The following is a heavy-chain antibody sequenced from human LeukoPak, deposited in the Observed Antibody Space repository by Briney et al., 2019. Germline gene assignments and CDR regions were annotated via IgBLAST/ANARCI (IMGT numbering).Heavy chain of an antibody. D-gene: IGHD1-1*01. J-gene: IGHJ4*02. CDR2: IWYDGSNK. CDR1: GFTFSSYG. CDR3: ARDPQMQLPDDY. V-gene: IGHV3-33*01. Sequence: PGGSLRLSCAASGFTFSSYGMRWVRQAPGKGLEWVAVIWYDGSNKYYADSVKGRFTISRDNSKNTLYLQMNSLRAEDTAVYYCARDPQMQLPDDYWGQGTLVTVSS.